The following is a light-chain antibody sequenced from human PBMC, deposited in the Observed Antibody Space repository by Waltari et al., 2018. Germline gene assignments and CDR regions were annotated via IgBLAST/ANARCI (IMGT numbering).Light chain of an antibody. J-gene: IGKJ1*01. CDR3: LQYGYSPKT. CDR1: QSVSSSY. V-gene: IGKV3-20*01. CDR2: GAS. Sequence: EIVLTQSPGTLSLSPGERATLSCRASQSVSSSYLAWYQQKPGQAPRLLIYGASSRATGIPDRFSGSGSGTDFTLTISRLEFEDFAVYYCLQYGYSPKTFGQGTKVEIE.